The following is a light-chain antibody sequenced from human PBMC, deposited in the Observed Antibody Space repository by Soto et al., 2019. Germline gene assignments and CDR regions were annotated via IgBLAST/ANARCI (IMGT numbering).Light chain of an antibody. CDR1: SGYSNYK. CDR3: GADHGGGSNFVYV. J-gene: IGLJ1*01. Sequence: QLVLTQPPSASASLGASVTLNCTLSSGYSNYKVDWYQQRPGKGPRFVMRVGTGGIVGSRGDGIPDRFSVLCSGLNRYLTINNIQEEDESDYYCGADHGGGSNFVYVFGTGTKLTVL. V-gene: IGLV9-49*01. CDR2: VGTGGIVG.